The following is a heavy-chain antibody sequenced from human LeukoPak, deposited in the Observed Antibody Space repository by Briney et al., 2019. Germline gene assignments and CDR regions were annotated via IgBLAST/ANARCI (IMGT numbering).Heavy chain of an antibody. Sequence: KPSETLSLTCTVSGGSMSSYYWSWIRQPPGKGLEWIGYIYYSGSTNYNPSLKSRVTISVDTSKNQFSLKLSSVTAADTAVYYCAREGLYGDYVWSLDYWGQGTLVTVSS. V-gene: IGHV4-59*01. CDR3: AREGLYGDYVWSLDY. CDR1: GGSMSSYY. CDR2: IYYSGST. J-gene: IGHJ4*02. D-gene: IGHD4-17*01.